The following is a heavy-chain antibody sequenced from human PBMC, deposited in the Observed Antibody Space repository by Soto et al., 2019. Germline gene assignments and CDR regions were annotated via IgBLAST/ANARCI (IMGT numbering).Heavy chain of an antibody. J-gene: IGHJ4*02. CDR2: IYTSGST. Sequence: EPRSHACTVTDGDISSYYWSWIRQPAGKGLEWIGRIYTSGSTNYNPSLKSRVTMSVDTSKNQFSLKLSSVTAADTAVYYCARSLVRGVIDYCGQGTLVTVS. CDR1: DGDISSYY. CDR3: ARSLVRGVIDY. V-gene: IGHV4-4*07. D-gene: IGHD3-10*01.